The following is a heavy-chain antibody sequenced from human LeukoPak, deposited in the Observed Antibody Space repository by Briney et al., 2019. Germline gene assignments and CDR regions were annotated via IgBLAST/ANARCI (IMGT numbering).Heavy chain of an antibody. V-gene: IGHV4-59*01. CDR3: ASGPYPAAGTDHQFDY. CDR1: GASISSYY. D-gene: IGHD6-13*01. J-gene: IGHJ4*02. Sequence: SETLSLTCTVSGASISSYYWSWIRQPPGKGLEWIGYIFYSGRTLYNPSLQSRVTISVDTSKNQISLKLTSVTAADTAVYYCASGPYPAAGTDHQFDYWGQGTLVTVSS. CDR2: IFYSGRT.